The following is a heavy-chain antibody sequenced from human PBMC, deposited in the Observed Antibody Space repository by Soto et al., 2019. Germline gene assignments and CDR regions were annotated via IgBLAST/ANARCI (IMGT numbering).Heavy chain of an antibody. CDR3: AREDDGGDRLDV. J-gene: IGHJ6*02. D-gene: IGHD2-21*01. CDR1: GDSISSDYYH. V-gene: IGHV4-30-4*08. Sequence: SETLSLTCTVSGDSISSDYYHWTWIRQSPGKGLEWIGYIHHSGSILYNPSLKSRVTISVDTSKNQFSLHLTSVTAADTAVYFCAREDDGGDRLDVWGQGTTVPVSS. CDR2: IHHSGSI.